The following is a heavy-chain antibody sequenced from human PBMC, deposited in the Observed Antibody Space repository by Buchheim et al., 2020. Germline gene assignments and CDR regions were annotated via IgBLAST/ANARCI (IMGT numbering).Heavy chain of an antibody. CDR3: ASLRSPLTANYYYGLDV. D-gene: IGHD1-20*01. V-gene: IGHV3-66*02. Sequence: QLVESGGGLVQPGGSLILSCVATGFTVGSNYMSWVRQAPGKGLEWVSIVFSGSNTHYADSVKGRFIVSRDRSKNTVHLQMNSLRPEDTAVYYCASLRSPLTANYYYGLDVWSQGAT. CDR2: VFSGSNT. CDR1: GFTVGSNY. J-gene: IGHJ6*02.